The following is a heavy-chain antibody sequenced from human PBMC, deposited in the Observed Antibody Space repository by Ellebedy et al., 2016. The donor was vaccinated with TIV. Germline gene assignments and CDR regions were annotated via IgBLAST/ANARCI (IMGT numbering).Heavy chain of an antibody. Sequence: PGGSLRLSCAASGFTFSSYWMHWVRQAPGKGLVWVSRINSDGSSTSYADSVEGRFTISRDNPKNTVYLQMNSLRVEDTAVYYCVRDGSYYYGDYWGQGTVVTVSS. CDR1: GFTFSSYW. V-gene: IGHV3-74*01. D-gene: IGHD3-10*01. J-gene: IGHJ4*02. CDR2: INSDGSST. CDR3: VRDGSYYYGDY.